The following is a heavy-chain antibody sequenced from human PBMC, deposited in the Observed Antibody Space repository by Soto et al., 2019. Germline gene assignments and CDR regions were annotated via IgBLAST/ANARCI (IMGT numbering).Heavy chain of an antibody. V-gene: IGHV3-30*18. Sequence: VQLVESGGGVVQPGRSLRRSCAASGFTFGSYGMHWVRQAPGKGLEWVAVISYDGSNKYYADSVKGRFTISRDNSKNTLYLQMNSLRAEDTAVYYCAKDLAFVSGSWRYYYYGMDVWGQGTTVTVSS. J-gene: IGHJ6*02. D-gene: IGHD1-26*01. CDR1: GFTFGSYG. CDR3: AKDLAFVSGSWRYYYYGMDV. CDR2: ISYDGSNK.